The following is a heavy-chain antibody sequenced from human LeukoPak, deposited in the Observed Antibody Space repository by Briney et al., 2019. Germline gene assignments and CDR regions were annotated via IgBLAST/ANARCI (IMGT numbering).Heavy chain of an antibody. CDR2: ISYDGSNK. CDR1: GFTFSSYA. J-gene: IGHJ5*02. V-gene: IGHV3-30-3*01. CDR3: ARGGLYGDYNWFDP. D-gene: IGHD4-17*01. Sequence: GGSLRLSWAASGFTFSSYAMHWVRQAPGKGLEWVAVISYDGSNKYYADSVKGRFTISRDNSKNTLYLQMNSLRAEDTAVYYCARGGLYGDYNWFDPWGQGTLVTVSS.